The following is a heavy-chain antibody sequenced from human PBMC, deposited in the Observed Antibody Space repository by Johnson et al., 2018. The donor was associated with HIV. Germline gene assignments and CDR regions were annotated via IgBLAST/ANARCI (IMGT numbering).Heavy chain of an antibody. D-gene: IGHD1-26*01. V-gene: IGHV3-15*01. J-gene: IGHJ3*02. CDR1: GFTFSNAW. CDR2: IKSKTDGGTT. CDR3: TTDRVGSGSHDAFDI. Sequence: VQLVESGGGLVKPGGSLRLSCTVSGFTFSNAWINWVRQAPRKGLEWVGRIKSKTDGGTTDYAAPVKGRFIISRDDSKNTLYLQMNSLKSEDTAVYYCTTDRVGSGSHDAFDIWGQGTIVTVSS.